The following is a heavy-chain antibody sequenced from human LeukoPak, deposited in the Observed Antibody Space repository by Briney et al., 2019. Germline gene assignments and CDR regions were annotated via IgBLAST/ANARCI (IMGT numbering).Heavy chain of an antibody. J-gene: IGHJ4*02. V-gene: IGHV3-21*01. CDR1: GFTFSTYS. Sequence: TPGGSLRLSCAASGFTFSTYSMIWVRQAPGKGLEWVSCITGSSIYIYYADSVKGRFTISRDNAQNSLYLQMNSLRDEDTAVYYCARGEMATITESTDFWGQGTLVTVSS. CDR3: ARGEMATITESTDF. D-gene: IGHD5-24*01. CDR2: ITGSSIYI.